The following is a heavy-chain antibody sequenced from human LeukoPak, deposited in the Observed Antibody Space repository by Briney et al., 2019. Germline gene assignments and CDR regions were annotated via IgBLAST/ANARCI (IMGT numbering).Heavy chain of an antibody. CDR2: VSRDGSAS. V-gene: IGHV3-33*01. CDR3: NRGGGDCSRTSCTLDY. Sequence: SGRSLRLSCAASGFTFSDHAIHWVRQAPGKGLEWVAVVSRDGSASYFADSVRGRFTISRDNYRNTVYLQMNSLRAEDTAVYYCNRGGGDCSRTSCTLDYWGQGTLVTVAS. J-gene: IGHJ4*02. CDR1: GFTFSDHA. D-gene: IGHD2-2*01.